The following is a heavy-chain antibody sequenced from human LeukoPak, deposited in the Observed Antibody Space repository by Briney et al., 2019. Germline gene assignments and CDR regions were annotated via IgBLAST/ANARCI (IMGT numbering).Heavy chain of an antibody. V-gene: IGHV3-23*01. CDR2: ISGSGGST. CDR1: GFTFSSYA. CDR3: AKDKYYVSGSYYEGYYYYYMDV. D-gene: IGHD3-10*01. J-gene: IGHJ6*03. Sequence: GGSLRLSCAASGFTFSSYAMSWVRQAPGKELEWVSAISGSGGSTYYADSVKGRFTISRDNSKNTLYLQMNSLRAEDTAVYYCAKDKYYVSGSYYEGYYYYYMDVWGKGTTVTVSS.